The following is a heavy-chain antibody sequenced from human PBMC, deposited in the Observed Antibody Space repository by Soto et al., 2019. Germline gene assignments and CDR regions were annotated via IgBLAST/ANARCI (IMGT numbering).Heavy chain of an antibody. J-gene: IGHJ4*02. CDR1: GFTFSSYA. Sequence: GGSLRLSCAASGFTFSSYAMSWVRQAPGKGLEWVSAISGSGGSTYYADSVKGRFTISRDNSKNTLYLQMSSLRAEDTAVYYCAKANLDFEWLLYLVDYWGQGTLVTVSS. CDR2: ISGSGGST. CDR3: AKANLDFEWLLYLVDY. D-gene: IGHD3-9*01. V-gene: IGHV3-23*01.